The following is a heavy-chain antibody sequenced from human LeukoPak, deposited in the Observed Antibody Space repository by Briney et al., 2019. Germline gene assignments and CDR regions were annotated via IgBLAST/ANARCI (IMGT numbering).Heavy chain of an antibody. CDR3: ARDPFYYDSSGYPDNYYYYGMDV. V-gene: IGHV3-66*01. J-gene: IGHJ6*02. Sequence: GGSLRLSCAASGFTFSSYAMSWVRQAPGKGLEWVSVIYSGGSTYYADSVKGRFTISRDNSKNTLYLQMSSLRAEDTAVYYCARDPFYYDSSGYPDNYYYYGMDVWGQGTTVTVSS. D-gene: IGHD3-22*01. CDR2: IYSGGST. CDR1: GFTFSSYA.